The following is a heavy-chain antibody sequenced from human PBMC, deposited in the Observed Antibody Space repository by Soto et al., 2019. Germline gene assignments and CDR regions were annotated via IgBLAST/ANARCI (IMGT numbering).Heavy chain of an antibody. J-gene: IGHJ5*02. CDR1: GGSISSYY. Sequence: SLTCTVSGGSISSYYCSWIRQPPGKGLEWIGYIYYSGSTNYNPSLKSRVTISVDTSKNQFSLKLSSVTAADTAVYYCARRPSSYSSSWYGAFDPWGQGTLVTVSS. V-gene: IGHV4-59*01. D-gene: IGHD6-13*01. CDR2: IYYSGST. CDR3: ARRPSSYSSSWYGAFDP.